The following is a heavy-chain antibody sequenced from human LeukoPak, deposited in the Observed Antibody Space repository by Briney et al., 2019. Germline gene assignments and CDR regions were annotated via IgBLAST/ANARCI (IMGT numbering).Heavy chain of an antibody. D-gene: IGHD3-3*01. V-gene: IGHV1-69*13. Sequence: SVKVSCKASGGTFSSYAISWVRHAPGQGLEWMGGIIPIFGTANYAQKFQGRVTITADESTSTAYMELSSLRSEDTAAYYCARELRSPDAFDIWGQGTVVTVSS. CDR3: ARELRSPDAFDI. CDR2: IIPIFGTA. J-gene: IGHJ3*02. CDR1: GGTFSSYA.